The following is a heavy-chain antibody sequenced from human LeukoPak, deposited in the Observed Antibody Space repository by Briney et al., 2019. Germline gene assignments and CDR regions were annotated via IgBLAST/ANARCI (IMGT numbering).Heavy chain of an antibody. CDR2: INTFNNNT. V-gene: IGHV1-18*01. CDR3: ARVTQPAAPGYSSGDYYHYYYMDV. Sequence: ASVKVSCKASGYIFTNYGITWVRQAPGQGLEWMGWINTFNNNTNYVQNLQGRVTMTTDTSTSTAYMELRSLRFDDTAVYYCARVTQPAAPGYSSGDYYHYYYMDVWGKGTTVTVSS. D-gene: IGHD6-19*01. J-gene: IGHJ6*03. CDR1: GYIFTNYG.